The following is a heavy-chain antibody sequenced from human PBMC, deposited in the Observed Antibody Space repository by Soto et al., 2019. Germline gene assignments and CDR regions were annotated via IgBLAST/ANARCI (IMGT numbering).Heavy chain of an antibody. CDR1: GFTFSSYA. D-gene: IGHD6-19*01. V-gene: IGHV3-23*01. CDR3: AKPMYSSGWYSTLGFDY. J-gene: IGHJ4*02. Sequence: GGSLRLSCAASGFTFSSYAMSWVRQAPGKGLEWVSAISGSGGSTYYADSVKGRFTISRDNSKNTLYLQMNSLRAEDTAVYYCAKPMYSSGWYSTLGFDYWGQGTLVTVSS. CDR2: ISGSGGST.